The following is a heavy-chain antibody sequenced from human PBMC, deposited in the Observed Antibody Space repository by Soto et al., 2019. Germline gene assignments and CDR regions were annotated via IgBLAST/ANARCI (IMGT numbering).Heavy chain of an antibody. Sequence: EVQLVESGGDLVQRGGSLRLSCAASGFPFSSYWMHWVRHTPGKGLDWVARISGDGVTTYYADSVTGRFTVSRDNAKNTLSLQISGLRAEDTAVYYCAREYYGLLTGYNTDYCGQGTLGSVSS. D-gene: IGHD3-9*01. CDR3: AREYYGLLTGYNTDY. V-gene: IGHV3-74*01. CDR2: ISGDGVTT. J-gene: IGHJ4*02. CDR1: GFPFSSYW.